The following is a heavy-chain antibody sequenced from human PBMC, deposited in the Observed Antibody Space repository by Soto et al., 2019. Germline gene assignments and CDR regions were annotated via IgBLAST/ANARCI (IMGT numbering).Heavy chain of an antibody. J-gene: IGHJ4*02. CDR3: ARDSSRAPGAY. Sequence: PGESLKISCAASGFTFSSYSMNWVRQAPGKGLEWVSSISSSSSYIYYADSVKGRFTISRDNAKNSLYLQMNSLRAEDTAVYYCARDSSRAPGAYWGQGTLVTVSS. V-gene: IGHV3-21*01. CDR2: ISSSSSYI. CDR1: GFTFSSYS.